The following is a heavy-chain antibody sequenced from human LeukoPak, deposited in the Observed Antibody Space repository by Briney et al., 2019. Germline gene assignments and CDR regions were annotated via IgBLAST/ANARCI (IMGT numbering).Heavy chain of an antibody. Sequence: GGSLRLSCAASGFTFNTNAMSWGRQAPGKGLEWVSAISGRTGGTYYADSVKGRFTISRDNSKSTLYLQMDSLRAEDTAVYYCAKCGNSGCHLIDYWGQGTLVTVSS. D-gene: IGHD5-12*01. V-gene: IGHV3-23*01. CDR1: GFTFNTNA. J-gene: IGHJ4*02. CDR2: ISGRTGGT. CDR3: AKCGNSGCHLIDY.